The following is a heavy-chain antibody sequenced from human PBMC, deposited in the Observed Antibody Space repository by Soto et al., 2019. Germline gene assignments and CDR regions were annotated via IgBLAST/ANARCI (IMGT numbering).Heavy chain of an antibody. CDR2: IWYDGNNK. CDR1: GFTFSTYG. V-gene: IGHV3-33*01. J-gene: IGHJ5*02. CDR3: ARDRSAGGTTEAVWFDP. Sequence: QVQLVESGGGVVQPGRSLRLSCAASGFTFSTYGMHWVRQAPGKGLEWVAVIWYDGNNKYYGDSVKGRVTISRDNSKNTVYLQMNSLRAEDTAVYFCARDRSAGGTTEAVWFDPWGQGTLVTVSS. D-gene: IGHD1-7*01.